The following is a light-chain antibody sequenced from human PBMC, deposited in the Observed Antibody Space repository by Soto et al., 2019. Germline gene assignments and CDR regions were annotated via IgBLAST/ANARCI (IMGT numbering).Light chain of an antibody. CDR3: QQSYSTLWT. V-gene: IGKV1-39*01. Sequence: DIQMTQSPSSLSASVGDRVTITCRASQSISSNLNWYQQTPGKAPKLLIYAASSLHSGVPSRFSGSGSGTDFTLTISSLQPEDFATYYCQQSYSTLWTFGQGTKVEI. CDR1: QSISSN. CDR2: AAS. J-gene: IGKJ1*01.